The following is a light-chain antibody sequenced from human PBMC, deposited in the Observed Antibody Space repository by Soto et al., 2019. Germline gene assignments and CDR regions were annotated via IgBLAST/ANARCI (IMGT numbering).Light chain of an antibody. CDR1: QSVSSY. CDR3: QQRSNWLT. J-gene: IGKJ4*01. CDR2: DAS. Sequence: EIVLTQSPATLSLSPGERATLSCRASQSVSSYLAWYQQKPGQAPRLLIYDASNRATGITARFSCSGSGTDFTLTISSLEPEDFAVYYCQQRSNWLTFGGGTKVDIK. V-gene: IGKV3-11*01.